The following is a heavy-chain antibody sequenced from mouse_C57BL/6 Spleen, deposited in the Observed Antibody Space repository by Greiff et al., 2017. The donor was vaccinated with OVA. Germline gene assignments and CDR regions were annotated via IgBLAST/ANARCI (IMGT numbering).Heavy chain of an antibody. CDR2: INPSNGGT. J-gene: IGHJ2*01. V-gene: IGHV1-53*01. D-gene: IGHD2-5*01. CDR3: ARWRYSNYLPYFDY. CDR1: GYTFTSYW. Sequence: QVQLQQPGTELVKPGASVKLSCKASGYTFTSYWMHWVKQRPGQGLEWIGNINPSNGGTNYNEKFKSKATPTVDKSSSTAYMQLSSLTSEDSAVYYCARWRYSNYLPYFDYWGQGTTLTVSS.